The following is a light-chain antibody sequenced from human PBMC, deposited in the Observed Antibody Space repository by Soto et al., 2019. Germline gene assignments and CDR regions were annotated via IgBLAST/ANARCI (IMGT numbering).Light chain of an antibody. J-gene: IGKJ1*01. CDR3: QQFAISTT. Sequence: IQMTQSPSTLSASVGDRVTITCRASHNIERWMAWYQQKPGKAPSLLIFDASTLHSGVPSRFSGSGSGTDFTLTISSLQPDDCATYYCQQFAISTTFGQGTKVEVK. CDR1: HNIERW. V-gene: IGKV1-5*01. CDR2: DAS.